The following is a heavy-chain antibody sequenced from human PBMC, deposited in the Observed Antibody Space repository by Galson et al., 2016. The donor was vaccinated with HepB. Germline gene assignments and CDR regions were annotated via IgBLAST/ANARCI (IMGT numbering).Heavy chain of an antibody. V-gene: IGHV7-4-1*02. J-gene: IGHJ3*02. Sequence: SVKVSCKASGYTFTNYAMNWVRQAPGQGLEWLGWINTNTENPTYAQGFTGRFVFSLDTSVSTAYLQISSLGADDTAISYCARVRIRYFDWLSQFDSNVFDIWGQGTMVTVSS. CDR2: INTNTENP. CDR1: GYTFTNYA. D-gene: IGHD3-9*01. CDR3: ARVRIRYFDWLSQFDSNVFDI.